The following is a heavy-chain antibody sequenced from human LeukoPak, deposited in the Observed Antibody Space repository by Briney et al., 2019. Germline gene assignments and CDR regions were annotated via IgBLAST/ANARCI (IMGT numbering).Heavy chain of an antibody. Sequence: SETLSLTCTVSGGSISSSSYYWGWIRQPPGKGLEWIGSIYYSGSTYYNPSLKSRVTISVDTSKNQFSLKLSSVTAADTAVYYCARGSGWRLLPNSNWFDPWGQGTLVTVSS. CDR2: IYYSGST. D-gene: IGHD6-19*01. CDR3: ARGSGWRLLPNSNWFDP. CDR1: GGSISSSSYY. V-gene: IGHV4-39*07. J-gene: IGHJ5*02.